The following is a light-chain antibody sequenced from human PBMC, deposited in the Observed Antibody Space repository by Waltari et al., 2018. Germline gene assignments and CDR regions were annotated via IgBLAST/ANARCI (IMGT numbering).Light chain of an antibody. Sequence: EVVLTQSPGTLSLSPGERATLFCRASKSISRYLVWYQQRPGQAPRLLIYGASIRSAGIPERFSGSGSGTYFTLSISRLEPEDFAVYYCQNHERLPATFGQGTRVEIK. CDR1: KSISRY. CDR3: QNHERLPAT. J-gene: IGKJ1*01. CDR2: GAS. V-gene: IGKV3-20*01.